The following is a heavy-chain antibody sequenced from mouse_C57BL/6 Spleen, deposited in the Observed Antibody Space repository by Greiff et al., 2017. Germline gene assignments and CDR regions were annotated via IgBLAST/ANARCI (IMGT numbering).Heavy chain of an antibody. V-gene: IGHV5-9-1*02. CDR3: TGVATPYYAMGY. J-gene: IGHJ4*01. Sequence: EVQLVESGEGLVKPGGSLKLSCAASGFTFSSYAMSWVRQTPEKRLEWVAYISSGGDYIYYADTVKGRFTISRDNARNTLYLQMSSLKSEDTAMYYCTGVATPYYAMGYWGQGTSVTVSS. CDR2: ISSGGDYI. CDR1: GFTFSSYA. D-gene: IGHD1-1*01.